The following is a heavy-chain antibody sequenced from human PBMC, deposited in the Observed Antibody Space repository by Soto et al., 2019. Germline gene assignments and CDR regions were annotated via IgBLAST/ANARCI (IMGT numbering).Heavy chain of an antibody. V-gene: IGHV3-15*07. CDR2: IKSESAGGTR. J-gene: IGHJ4*02. CDR1: GLTFTNAW. D-gene: IGHD1-26*01. CDR3: TTEPKWGF. Sequence: GGSLRLSCTVSGLTFTNAWMDWVRQAPGKGLEWVGRIKSESAGGTRDYGAPVKDRFIISRDDSKNTVFLQMNSLKTEDTAVYYCTTEPKWGFWGQGAQVTVSS.